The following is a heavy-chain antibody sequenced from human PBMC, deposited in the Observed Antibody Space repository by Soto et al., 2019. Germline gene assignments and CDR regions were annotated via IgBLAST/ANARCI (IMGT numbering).Heavy chain of an antibody. V-gene: IGHV4-31*03. D-gene: IGHD1-26*01. J-gene: IGHJ4*02. CDR2: IYFSGTT. CDR1: GGSISRGGDY. Sequence: SETLSLTCTVSGGSISRGGDYWSWLRQHPGKGLEWIGYIYFSGTTYYNPSLKSRVTLSVDTSKKQFSLKLNSVTAADTAVYFRARFRSASSFDYWGQGTLVTVSS. CDR3: ARFRSASSFDY.